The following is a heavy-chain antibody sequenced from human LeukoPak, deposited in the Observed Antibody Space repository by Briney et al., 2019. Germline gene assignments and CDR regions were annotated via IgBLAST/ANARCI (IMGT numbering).Heavy chain of an antibody. D-gene: IGHD3-9*01. CDR2: IYSGGST. CDR1: GFTFSHAW. CDR3: ARARQNPYFEERRRGNWFDP. J-gene: IGHJ5*02. Sequence: PGGSLRLSCAASGFTFSHAWMSWVRQAPGKGLEWVSVIYSGGSTYYADSVKGRFTISRDNSKNTLYLQMNSLRAEDTAVYYCARARQNPYFEERRRGNWFDPWGQGTQVTVSS. V-gene: IGHV3-66*01.